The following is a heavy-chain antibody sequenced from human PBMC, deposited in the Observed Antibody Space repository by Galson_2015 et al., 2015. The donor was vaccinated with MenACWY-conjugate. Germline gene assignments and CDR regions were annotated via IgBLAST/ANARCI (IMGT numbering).Heavy chain of an antibody. D-gene: IGHD5-12*01. V-gene: IGHV1-69*13. CDR2: IIPIFGTA. J-gene: IGHJ6*03. CDR1: GGTFSSYA. CDR3: ARDPIVATLRYYYYYMDV. Sequence: SAKVSCKASGGTFSSYAISWVRQAPGQGLEWMGGIIPIFGTANYAQKFQGRVTITADESTSTAYMELSSLRSEDTAVYYCARDPIVATLRYYYYYMDVWGKGTTVTVSS.